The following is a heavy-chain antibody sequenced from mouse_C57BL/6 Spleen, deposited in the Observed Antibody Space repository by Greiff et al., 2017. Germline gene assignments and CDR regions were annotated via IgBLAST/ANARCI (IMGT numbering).Heavy chain of an antibody. J-gene: IGHJ4*01. CDR3: ASGAYYSNYAMDY. V-gene: IGHV5-6*01. CDR2: ISSGGSYT. Sequence: EVKLMESGGDLVKPGGSLKLSCAASGFTFSSYGMSWVRQTPDKRLEWVATISSGGSYTYYPDSVKGRFTISRDNAKHTLYLQMSSLKSEETAMDYCASGAYYSNYAMDYWGQGTSVTVSS. CDR1: GFTFSSYG. D-gene: IGHD2-5*01.